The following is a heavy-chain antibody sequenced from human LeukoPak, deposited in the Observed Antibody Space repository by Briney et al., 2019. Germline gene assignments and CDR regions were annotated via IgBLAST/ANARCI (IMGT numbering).Heavy chain of an antibody. V-gene: IGHV3-23*01. J-gene: IGHJ4*02. CDR1: GFTFSSYA. Sequence: PGGSLRLSCAASGFTFSSYAMSWVRQAPGKGLEWVSAIRSGGDNTYYADSVKGRLTSSRDNSKHTLYVQMTSLRAEDTAVYYCAREDATMVLSLDYWGQGALVTVSS. CDR3: AREDATMVLSLDY. D-gene: IGHD5-18*01. CDR2: IRSGGDNT.